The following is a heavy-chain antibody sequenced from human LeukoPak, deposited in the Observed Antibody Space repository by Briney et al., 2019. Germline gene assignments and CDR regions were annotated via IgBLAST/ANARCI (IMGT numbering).Heavy chain of an antibody. D-gene: IGHD3-22*01. CDR3: ASNYYYDSSGTYYFDY. J-gene: IGHJ4*02. Sequence: GGSLRLSCAASGFTVSSNYMSWVRRAPGKGLEWVSLIYSGGSTYYADSVKGRFTISRDNSKNTLYLQMNSLRADDTAVYYCASNYYYDSSGTYYFDYWGQGTLVTVSS. CDR1: GFTVSSNY. V-gene: IGHV3-66*01. CDR2: IYSGGST.